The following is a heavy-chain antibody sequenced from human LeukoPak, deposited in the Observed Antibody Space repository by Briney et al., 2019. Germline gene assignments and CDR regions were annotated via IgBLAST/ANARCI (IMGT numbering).Heavy chain of an antibody. CDR2: INSDGSSS. CDR1: GFTLSSSW. V-gene: IGHV3-74*01. D-gene: IGHD3-10*01. J-gene: IGHJ4*02. CDR3: ARVGSRSGSGRYYNVIDY. Sequence: GGSLRLSCVVSGFTLSSSWMHWVRQAPEKGLVWVSRINSDGSSSNYADSVKGRFTISRDNAMNTLYLQMNSLRAEDTAVYYCARVGSRSGSGRYYNVIDYWGQGTLVTVSS.